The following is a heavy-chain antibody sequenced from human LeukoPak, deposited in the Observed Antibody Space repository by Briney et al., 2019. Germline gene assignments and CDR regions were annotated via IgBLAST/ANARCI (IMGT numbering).Heavy chain of an antibody. J-gene: IGHJ4*02. CDR3: ARDGSVTPGYFDY. D-gene: IGHD4-23*01. V-gene: IGHV1-2*04. Sequence: GASVKVSCKASGFTFTGYYMRWVRQAPGQGLEWMGWINPNSGGTNYAQKFQGWVTMTRDTSISTAYMELSRLRSDDTAVYYCARDGSVTPGYFDYWGQGTLFTVSS. CDR1: GFTFTGYY. CDR2: INPNSGGT.